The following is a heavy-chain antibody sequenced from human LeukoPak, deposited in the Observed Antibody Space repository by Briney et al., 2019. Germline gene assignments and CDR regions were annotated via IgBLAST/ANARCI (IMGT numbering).Heavy chain of an antibody. J-gene: IGHJ4*02. Sequence: SETLSLTCAVSGGSISGGGYSWSWIRQPPGKGLEWIGYVYHSGSTYYNPSLKSRVTISVDRSKNQLSLKVSSVTAADTAVYYCARNGGATKDYWGQGTLVTVSS. CDR2: VYHSGST. D-gene: IGHD1-26*01. CDR1: GGSISGGGYS. CDR3: ARNGGATKDY. V-gene: IGHV4-30-2*01.